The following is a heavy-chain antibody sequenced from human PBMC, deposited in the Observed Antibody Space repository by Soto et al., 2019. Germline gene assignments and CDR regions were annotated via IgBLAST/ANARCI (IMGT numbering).Heavy chain of an antibody. J-gene: IGHJ4*02. CDR3: TTNLYYDDSSGYYYFDY. CDR2: IKSKTDGGTK. V-gene: IGHV3-15*01. CDR1: GFTFSNAW. Sequence: GGSLRLSCAASGFTFSNAWMSWVRQAPGKGLEWVGRIKSKTDGGTKDYAAPVKGRFTISRDDSKNTLNLQMNSLKSEDTAVYYCTTNLYYDDSSGYYYFDYWGQGTLVTVSS. D-gene: IGHD3-22*01.